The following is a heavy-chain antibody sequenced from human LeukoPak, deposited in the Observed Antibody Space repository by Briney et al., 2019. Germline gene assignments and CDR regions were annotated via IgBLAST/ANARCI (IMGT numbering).Heavy chain of an antibody. Sequence: SETLSLTCAVYGGSFSGYYWSWIRQPPGKGLEWIGEINHSGSTNYNPSLKSRVTISVDTSKNQFPLKLSSVTAADTAVYYCARARVTTVTTGSPFDYWGQGTLVTVSS. J-gene: IGHJ4*02. CDR3: ARARVTTVTTGSPFDY. D-gene: IGHD4-17*01. CDR1: GGSFSGYY. CDR2: INHSGST. V-gene: IGHV4-34*01.